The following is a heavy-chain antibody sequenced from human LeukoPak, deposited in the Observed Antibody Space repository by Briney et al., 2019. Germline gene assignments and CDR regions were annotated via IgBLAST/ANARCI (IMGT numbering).Heavy chain of an antibody. J-gene: IGHJ5*02. CDR3: ARDRRIAAAGTINWFDP. CDR1: GYTFTDYY. CDR2: INPNRGVA. Sequence: ASVKVSCKASGYTFTDYYIHWVRQAPGEGLEWMGWINPNRGVADYSQKFQDRVTMTRDTSISTAYMELSRLRSDDTAVYYCARDRRIAAAGTINWFDPWGQGTLVTVSS. D-gene: IGHD6-13*01. V-gene: IGHV1-2*02.